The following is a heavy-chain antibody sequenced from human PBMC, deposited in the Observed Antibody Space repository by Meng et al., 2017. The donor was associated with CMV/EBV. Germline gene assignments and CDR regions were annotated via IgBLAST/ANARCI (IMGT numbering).Heavy chain of an antibody. D-gene: IGHD2-15*01. CDR2: ISPDGTTT. V-gene: IGHV3-74*01. Sequence: FWLLWVRQVPGKGLVWVSRISPDGTTTTYADSVKGRFTISRDNAKNTLYLQMSSLRAEDTAVYYCARAPDCGGGSCNSYHYYGMDVWGQGTTVTVSS. CDR3: ARAPDCGGGSCNSYHYYGMDV. J-gene: IGHJ6*02. CDR1: FW.